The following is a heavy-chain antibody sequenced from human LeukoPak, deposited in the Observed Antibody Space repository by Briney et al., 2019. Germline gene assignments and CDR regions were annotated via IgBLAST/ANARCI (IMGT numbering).Heavy chain of an antibody. D-gene: IGHD3-10*01. CDR1: GYTFTSYD. Sequence: GASVKVSCKASGYTFTSYDINWVRQATGQGLEWMGWMNPNSGNTGYAQKFQGRVTITRNTSISTAYMELRSLRSDDTAVHYCARDRDFGYYGSGSYYKTFDYWGQGTLVTVSS. V-gene: IGHV1-8*03. CDR3: ARDRDFGYYGSGSYYKTFDY. CDR2: MNPNSGNT. J-gene: IGHJ4*02.